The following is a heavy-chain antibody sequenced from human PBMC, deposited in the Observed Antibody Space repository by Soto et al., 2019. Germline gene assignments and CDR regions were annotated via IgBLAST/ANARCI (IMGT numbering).Heavy chain of an antibody. CDR1: GFSFSTYG. CDR2: VSGGSGVT. J-gene: IGHJ5*02. D-gene: IGHD1-1*01. Sequence: EMQLLESGGGLVQPGGSLRLSCVVSGFSFSTYGVTWVRQAPGKGLEWVCGVSGGSGVTHYTDSVKGRFTISGDDSKNKVYLQMQSLRGEDTAVSYCTRWNGYGDLWGQGTLVTVSS. CDR3: TRWNGYGDL. V-gene: IGHV3-23*01.